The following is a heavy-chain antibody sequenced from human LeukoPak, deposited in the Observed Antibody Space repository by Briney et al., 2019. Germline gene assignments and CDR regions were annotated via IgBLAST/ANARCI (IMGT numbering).Heavy chain of an antibody. V-gene: IGHV4-59*08. CDR2: IYYSGST. CDR3: ARGGYYYVLDAFDI. D-gene: IGHD3-10*02. J-gene: IGHJ3*02. Sequence: SETLSLTCTVSGGSISSYYWSWIRRPPGKGLEWIGYIYYSGSTNYNPSLKSRVTISVDTSKNQFSLKLSSVTAADTAVYYCARGGYYYVLDAFDIWGQGTMVTVSS. CDR1: GGSISSYY.